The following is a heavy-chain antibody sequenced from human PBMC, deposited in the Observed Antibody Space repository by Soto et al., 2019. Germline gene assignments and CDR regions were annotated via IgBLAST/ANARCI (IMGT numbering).Heavy chain of an antibody. CDR2: ISSISNTI. V-gene: IGHV3-48*01. Sequence: EVQLVESGGGLVQPGGSLRLSCAASGFTFSTYSMSWVRQAPGKGLEWVSYISSISNTIYYADSVKGRFTSSRDNAKNSLYLHMNSLSAEDTAVYYCARDRGCSGGICYRDLGYWGQGTLVTVSS. CDR3: ARDRGCSGGICYRDLGY. J-gene: IGHJ4*02. D-gene: IGHD2-15*01. CDR1: GFTFSTYS.